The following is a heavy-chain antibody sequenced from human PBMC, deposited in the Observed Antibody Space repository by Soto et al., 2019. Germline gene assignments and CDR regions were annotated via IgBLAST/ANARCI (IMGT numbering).Heavy chain of an antibody. CDR1: GGTFSSYA. J-gene: IGHJ6*02. CDR2: IIPIFGTA. Sequence: QVQLVQSGAEVKKPGSSVKVSCKASGGTFSSYAISWVRQAPGQGLEWMGGIIPIFGTANYAQKFQGRVTLTAYQSTSTAYMELSRLRSEDTAVYYCASPTMAWFPPARDYYYGMDVWGQGTTVTVSS. D-gene: IGHD3-3*01. CDR3: ASPTMAWFPPARDYYYGMDV. V-gene: IGHV1-69*01.